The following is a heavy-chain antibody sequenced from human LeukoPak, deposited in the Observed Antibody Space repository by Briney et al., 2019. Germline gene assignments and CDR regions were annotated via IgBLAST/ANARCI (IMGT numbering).Heavy chain of an antibody. CDR3: ARVNVLRFLEWRTLYYYYMDV. D-gene: IGHD3-3*01. CDR1: GGSISSSSYY. V-gene: IGHV4-39*07. J-gene: IGHJ6*03. Sequence: PSETLSLTCTVSGGSISSSSYYWGWIRQPPGKGLEWIGSIYYSGSTYYNPSLKSRVTISVDTSKNQFSLKLSSVTAADTAVYYCARVNVLRFLEWRTLYYYYMDVWGKGTTVTVSS. CDR2: IYYSGST.